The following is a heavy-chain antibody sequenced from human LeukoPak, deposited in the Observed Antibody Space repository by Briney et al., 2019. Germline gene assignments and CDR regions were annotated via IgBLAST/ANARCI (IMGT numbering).Heavy chain of an antibody. Sequence: QPGGSLRLSCAASGFTFSSYSMNWVRQAPGKGLEWVSYISSSSSTIYYAHSVKGRFTISRDNAKNSLYLQMNSLRAEDTAVYYCARVDFSAHDAFDIWGQGTMVTVSS. CDR2: ISSSSSTI. CDR3: ARVDFSAHDAFDI. V-gene: IGHV3-48*04. CDR1: GFTFSSYS. J-gene: IGHJ3*02.